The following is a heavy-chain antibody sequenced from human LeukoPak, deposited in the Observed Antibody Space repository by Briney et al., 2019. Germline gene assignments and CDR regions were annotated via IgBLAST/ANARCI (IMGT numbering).Heavy chain of an antibody. Sequence: SETLSLTCTVSVYSISSGYYWGWIRQPPGKGLEWIGGIYHSGSTYYNASLKSRVTISVDTATNQFSLKLISVTAVAPAAYYCATPTHCSSTSLCDYYYMDVWGKGTTVTVSS. CDR2: IYHSGST. J-gene: IGHJ6*03. CDR1: VYSISSGYY. CDR3: ATPTHCSSTSLCDYYYMDV. D-gene: IGHD2-2*01. V-gene: IGHV4-38-2*02.